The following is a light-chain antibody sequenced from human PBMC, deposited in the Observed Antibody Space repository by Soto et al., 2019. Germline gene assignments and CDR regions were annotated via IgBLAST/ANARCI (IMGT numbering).Light chain of an antibody. CDR2: DAS. V-gene: IGKV3-11*01. CDR3: QQRSNWPPT. J-gene: IGKJ2*01. Sequence: EIVLTQSPATLSLSPGERATLSCRASQSISSYLAWYQQKPGQDPRLLIYDASNRATDIPARFTGSRSGTDFTLTISSLEPEDFAVYYCQQRSNWPPTFGQGTKLEI. CDR1: QSISSY.